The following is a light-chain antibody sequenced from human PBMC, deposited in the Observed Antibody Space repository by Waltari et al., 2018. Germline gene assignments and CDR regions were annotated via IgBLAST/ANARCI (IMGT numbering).Light chain of an antibody. CDR1: QIIKNY. V-gene: IGKV1-39*01. Sequence: DIQMTQSPSSLSAFMGESVTITCRTSQIIKNYLNWYHQKPGKPPKLLIYGASSLQSGVPSRFSGSGSGTDFALTINSLQPEDYATYYCQQSYSISFTFGGGTEVEIK. CDR2: GAS. CDR3: QQSYSISFT. J-gene: IGKJ4*01.